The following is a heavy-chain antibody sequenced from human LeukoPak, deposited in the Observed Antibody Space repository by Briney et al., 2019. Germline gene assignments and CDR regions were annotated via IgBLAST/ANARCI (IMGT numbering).Heavy chain of an antibody. V-gene: IGHV4-39*07. D-gene: IGHD7-27*01. CDR3: ARVGPNWGFKENFDF. J-gene: IGHJ4*02. CDR2: MYYLGST. Sequence: SETLSLTCSVSSGSISSSSYYWGWIRQPPGKGLEWIGSMYYLGSTNYNPSLKSRVTISVDTSKNQFSLKLSSVAAADTAVYYCARVGPNWGFKENFDFWGQGTLVTVSS. CDR1: SGSISSSSYY.